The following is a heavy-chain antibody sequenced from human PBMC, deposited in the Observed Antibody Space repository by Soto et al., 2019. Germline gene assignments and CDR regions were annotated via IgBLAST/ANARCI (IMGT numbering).Heavy chain of an antibody. V-gene: IGHV1-18*01. Sequence: ASVKVSCKASGYTFTSYGISWVRQAPGQGLEWMGWISAYNGNTNYAQKLQGRVTMTTDTSTSTAYMELRSLRSDDTAVYYCARTFRPTGDFWSGYPNWFDPWGQGTLVTVSS. D-gene: IGHD3-3*01. J-gene: IGHJ5*02. CDR3: ARTFRPTGDFWSGYPNWFDP. CDR2: ISAYNGNT. CDR1: GYTFTSYG.